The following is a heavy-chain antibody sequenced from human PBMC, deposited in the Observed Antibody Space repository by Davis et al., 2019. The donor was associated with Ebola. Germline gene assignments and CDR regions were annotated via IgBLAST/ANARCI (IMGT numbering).Heavy chain of an antibody. J-gene: IGHJ5*02. CDR2: INPNGGRT. V-gene: IGHV1-46*01. CDR1: GYTFTSHW. D-gene: IGHD2-8*01. CDR3: ARDHSLVQNGLGGWWFDP. Sequence: AASVKVSCKASGYTFTSHWIHWVRQAPGQGLEWMGIINPNGGRTIYAQKFQGRATITRDTYTSTLYMELNSLRSDDTAVYYCARDHSLVQNGLGGWWFDPWGQGTLVTVSS.